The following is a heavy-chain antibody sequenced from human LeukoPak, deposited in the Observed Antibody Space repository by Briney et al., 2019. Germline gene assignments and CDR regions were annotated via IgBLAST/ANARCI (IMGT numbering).Heavy chain of an antibody. J-gene: IGHJ4*02. Sequence: GGSLRLSCAASGFTFSIYGMHWVRQAPGKGLEWVAVIWYDGSNKYYADSVKGRFTISRDNSKNTLYLQMNSLRAEDTAVYYCAKDSTVVTNLFDYWGQGTLVTVSS. D-gene: IGHD4-23*01. CDR1: GFTFSIYG. CDR2: IWYDGSNK. CDR3: AKDSTVVTNLFDY. V-gene: IGHV3-33*06.